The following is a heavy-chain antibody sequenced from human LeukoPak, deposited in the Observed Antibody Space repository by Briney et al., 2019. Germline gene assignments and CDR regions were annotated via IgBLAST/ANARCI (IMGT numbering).Heavy chain of an antibody. Sequence: SETLSLTCAVYGGSFSGYYWGWIRQPPGKGLEWIGEINHSGSTNYNPSLKSRVTISVDTSKNQFSLKLSSVTAADTAVYYCAREGCSGGSCYPRRDAFDIWGQGTMVTVSS. CDR2: INHSGST. CDR1: GGSFSGYY. CDR3: AREGCSGGSCYPRRDAFDI. J-gene: IGHJ3*02. D-gene: IGHD2-15*01. V-gene: IGHV4-34*01.